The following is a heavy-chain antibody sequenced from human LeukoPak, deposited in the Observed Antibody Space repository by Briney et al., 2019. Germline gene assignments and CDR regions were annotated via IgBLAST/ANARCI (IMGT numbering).Heavy chain of an antibody. J-gene: IGHJ6*03. CDR1: GFTFSSYA. V-gene: IGHV3-30-3*01. CDR3: AKGYCTSTSCYRYYYYMDV. CDR2: ISYDGSSK. Sequence: GGSLRLSCAASGFTFSSYAMHWVRQAPGKGLEWVAIISYDGSSKYYADSVKGRFTISRDNSKNTLYLQMNSLRAEDTAVYYCAKGYCTSTSCYRYYYYMDVWGKGTTVTVSS. D-gene: IGHD2-2*02.